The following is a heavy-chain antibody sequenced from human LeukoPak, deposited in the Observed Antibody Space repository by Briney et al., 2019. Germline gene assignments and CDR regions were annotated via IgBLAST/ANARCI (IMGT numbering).Heavy chain of an antibody. CDR2: IYSGGST. Sequence: GGSLRLSCAASGFTVSSNYMSWVRQAPGKGLEWVSVIYSGGSTYYADSVKGRFTISRDNSKNTLHLQMNSLRAEDTAIYYCASVVVTAIRDYWGQGTLVTVSS. CDR1: GFTVSSNY. CDR3: ASVVVTAIRDY. V-gene: IGHV3-53*01. D-gene: IGHD2-21*02. J-gene: IGHJ4*02.